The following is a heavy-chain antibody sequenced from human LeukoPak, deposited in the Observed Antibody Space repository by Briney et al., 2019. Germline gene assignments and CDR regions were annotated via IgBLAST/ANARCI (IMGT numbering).Heavy chain of an antibody. CDR3: ARDSGSRSSGIFDY. CDR2: IKQDGSEK. CDR1: GFTFSSYA. D-gene: IGHD5-12*01. Sequence: PGGSLRLSRAVSGFTFSSYAMHWVRQAPGKGLEWVANIKQDGSEKYYGDSVKGRFTISRDNAKNSLSLQINSLRADDTAVYYCARDSGSRSSGIFDYWGQGALVTVSS. J-gene: IGHJ4*02. V-gene: IGHV3-7*01.